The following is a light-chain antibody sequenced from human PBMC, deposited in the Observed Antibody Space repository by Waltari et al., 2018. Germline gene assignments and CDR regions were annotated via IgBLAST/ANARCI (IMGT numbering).Light chain of an antibody. J-gene: IGKJ1*01. CDR2: AAS. CDR3: QKDNSAPRT. Sequence: DIQLTQSPSSLSASVGDRVTNACRAGQGISNYLAWYQQQPGKVPKLLIHAASTLQPGVPSRFSGGGSGTDFTLTISSLQPEDVATYYCQKDNSAPRTFVQGTKVEIK. V-gene: IGKV1-27*01. CDR1: QGISNY.